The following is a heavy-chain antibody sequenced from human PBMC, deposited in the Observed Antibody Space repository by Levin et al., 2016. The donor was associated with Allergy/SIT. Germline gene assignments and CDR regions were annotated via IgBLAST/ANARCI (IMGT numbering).Heavy chain of an antibody. D-gene: IGHD3-16*01. CDR2: VYYSGRT. Sequence: SETLSLTCTVSGGYLSGGSYYWSWIRQSPGKGLEWIGNVYYSGRTTYNPSLTSRVTISLDTSKKLFALKISSMTAADTAVYFCARAYDSINYYFDSWGQGTLVTVSS. V-gene: IGHV4-61*01. J-gene: IGHJ4*02. CDR1: GGYLSGGSYY. CDR3: ARAYDSINYYFDS.